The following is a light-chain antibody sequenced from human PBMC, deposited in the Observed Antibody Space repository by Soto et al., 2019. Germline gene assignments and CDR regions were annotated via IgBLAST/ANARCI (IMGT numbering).Light chain of an antibody. V-gene: IGLV1-40*01. CDR1: SSNIGAAYD. J-gene: IGLJ1*01. CDR2: GNN. Sequence: QSVLTQPPSMSGAPRQRVTISCTGSSSNIGAAYDVHWYQHLPGTAPKLLIYGNNNRPSGVPDRFSGSKSGTSASLAITGLQAGDEADYYCQSYDSSLRSYVFGTGTKVTVL. CDR3: QSYDSSLRSYV.